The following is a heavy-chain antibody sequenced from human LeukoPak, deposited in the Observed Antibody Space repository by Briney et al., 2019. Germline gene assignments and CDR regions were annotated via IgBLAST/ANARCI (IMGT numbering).Heavy chain of an antibody. Sequence: GESLKISCKGSGYSFTIYWIAWVRQMPGKGLEWMGIIYPGDSDTRYSPSFQGQVTISVDKSISTAYLQWSSLKASDTAMYYCARSPGPSYYYYYMDVWGKGTTLTVSS. CDR3: ARSPGPSYYYYYMDV. V-gene: IGHV5-51*01. CDR1: GYSFTIYW. J-gene: IGHJ6*03. CDR2: IYPGDSDT.